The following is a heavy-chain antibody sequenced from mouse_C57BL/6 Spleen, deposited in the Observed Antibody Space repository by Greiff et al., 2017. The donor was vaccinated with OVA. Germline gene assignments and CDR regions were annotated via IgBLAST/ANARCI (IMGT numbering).Heavy chain of an antibody. CDR3: AREANYYGSSSYYAMDY. V-gene: IGHV3-6*01. Sequence: VQLKESGPGLVKPSQSLSLTCSVTGYSITSGYYWNWIRQFPGNKLEWMGYISYDGSNNYNPSLKNRISITRDTSKNQFFLKLNSVTTEDTATYYCAREANYYGSSSYYAMDYWGQGTSVTVSS. D-gene: IGHD1-1*01. CDR1: GYSITSGYY. CDR2: ISYDGSN. J-gene: IGHJ4*01.